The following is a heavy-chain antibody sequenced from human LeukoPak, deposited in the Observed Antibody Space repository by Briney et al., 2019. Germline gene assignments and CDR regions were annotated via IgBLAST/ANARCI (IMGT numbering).Heavy chain of an antibody. CDR3: TTNSSGWYVYYYYYMDV. J-gene: IGHJ6*03. Sequence: GGSLRLSCAASGFTFSNAWMSWVRQAPGKGLEWVGRIKSKTDGGTTDYAAPVKGRFPISRDDSKNTLYLQMNSLKTEDTAVYYCTTNSSGWYVYYYYYMDVWGKGTTVTVSS. D-gene: IGHD6-19*01. V-gene: IGHV3-15*01. CDR2: IKSKTDGGTT. CDR1: GFTFSNAW.